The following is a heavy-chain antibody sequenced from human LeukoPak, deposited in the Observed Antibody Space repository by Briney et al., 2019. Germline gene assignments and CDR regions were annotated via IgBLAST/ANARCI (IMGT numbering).Heavy chain of an antibody. CDR3: ARDDDTYNILTGYYNGGEAFDI. V-gene: IGHV3-23*01. CDR1: GFTFSSYA. CDR2: ISGSGGST. Sequence: PGGSLRLSCAASGFTFSSYAMSWVRQAPGKGLEWVSAISGSGGSTYYADSVKGRFTISRDNAKNSLYLQMNSLRAEDTAVYYCARDDDTYNILTGYYNGGEAFDIWGQGTMVTVSS. D-gene: IGHD3-9*01. J-gene: IGHJ3*02.